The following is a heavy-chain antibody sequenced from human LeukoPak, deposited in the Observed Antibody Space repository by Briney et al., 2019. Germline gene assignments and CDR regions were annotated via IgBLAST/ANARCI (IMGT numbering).Heavy chain of an antibody. J-gene: IGHJ4*02. CDR2: MNPNSGNT. CDR3: ARTQAYYDFWSGYYDPDYFDY. V-gene: IGHV1-8*01. Sequence: ASVKVSCKASGYTFTSYDINWVRQATGQGLEWMGWMNPNSGNTGYAQKFQGRVTITRSTSISTAYMELSSLRSEDTAVYYCARTQAYYDFWSGYYDPDYFDYWGQGTLVTVSS. D-gene: IGHD3-3*01. CDR1: GYTFTSYD.